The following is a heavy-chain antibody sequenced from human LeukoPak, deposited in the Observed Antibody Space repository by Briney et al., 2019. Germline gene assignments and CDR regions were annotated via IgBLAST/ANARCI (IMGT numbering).Heavy chain of an antibody. CDR1: GFTFSSYG. D-gene: IGHD3-3*01. J-gene: IGHJ4*02. V-gene: IGHV3-33*06. Sequence: SGGSLRLSCAASGFTFSSYGMHWVRQAPGKGLEWVAVIWYDGSNKYYADSVKGRFTISRDNSKNTLYLQMNSLRAEDTAVYYCAKDLDYDFWSGPQFDYWGQGTLVTVSS. CDR3: AKDLDYDFWSGPQFDY. CDR2: IWYDGSNK.